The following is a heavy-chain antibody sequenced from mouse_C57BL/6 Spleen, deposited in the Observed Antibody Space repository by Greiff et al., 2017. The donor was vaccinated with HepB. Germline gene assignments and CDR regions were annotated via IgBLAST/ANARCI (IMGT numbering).Heavy chain of an antibody. V-gene: IGHV1-4*01. CDR1: GYTFTSYT. D-gene: IGHD1-1*01. CDR3: ARTLYGSSYDWYFDV. CDR2: INPSSGYT. J-gene: IGHJ1*03. Sequence: VQLQQSGAELARPGASVKMSCKASGYTFTSYTMHWVKQRPGQGLEWIGYINPSSGYTKYNQKFKDKATLTADKSSSTAYMQLSSLTSEDSAVYYCARTLYGSSYDWYFDVWGTGITVTVSS.